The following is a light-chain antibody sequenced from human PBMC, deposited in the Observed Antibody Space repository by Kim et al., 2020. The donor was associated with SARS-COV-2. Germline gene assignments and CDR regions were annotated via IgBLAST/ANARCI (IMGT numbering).Light chain of an antibody. Sequence: GQTFTTSCPGASSDIGGYTYVSWYQTHPGRAPKLLIHDVTRRPSGVSDRFSGSKSDNTASLAISGLQAEDEADYYCSSYTSSSTWVFGGGTQLTVL. J-gene: IGLJ3*02. CDR3: SSYTSSSTWV. V-gene: IGLV2-14*03. CDR1: SSDIGGYTY. CDR2: DVT.